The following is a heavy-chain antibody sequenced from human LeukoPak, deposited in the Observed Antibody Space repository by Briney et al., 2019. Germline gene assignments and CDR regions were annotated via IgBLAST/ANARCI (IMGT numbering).Heavy chain of an antibody. CDR1: VFAFTNYA. CDR2: VSTSGTIT. V-gene: IGHV3-23*05. Sequence: GGSLRLSCAAPVFAFTNYAMTWVPHAPGKGRGWVSLVSTSGTITYYADAGRGRFPVSRDNSMNTLYLQMTSLRAEDTAVYYCAKNRGATMIGGGLDYWGQGTLVTVSS. J-gene: IGHJ4*02. D-gene: IGHD3-10*02. CDR3: AKNRGATMIGGGLDY.